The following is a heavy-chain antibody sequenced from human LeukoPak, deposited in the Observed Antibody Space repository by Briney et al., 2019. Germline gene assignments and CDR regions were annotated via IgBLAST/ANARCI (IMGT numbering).Heavy chain of an antibody. J-gene: IGHJ5*02. D-gene: IGHD5-12*01. Sequence: SQTLSLTCAVSGGSISSGGYSWSWIRQPPGKGLEWIGYIYHSGSTYYNPSLKSRVTISVDRSKNQFSLKLSSVTAADTAVYCCARAPGATSWFDPWGQGTLVTVSS. CDR3: ARAPGATSWFDP. CDR1: GGSISSGGYS. CDR2: IYHSGST. V-gene: IGHV4-30-2*01.